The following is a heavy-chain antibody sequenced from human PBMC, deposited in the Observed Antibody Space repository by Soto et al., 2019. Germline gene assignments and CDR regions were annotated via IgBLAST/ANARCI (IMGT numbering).Heavy chain of an antibody. D-gene: IGHD1-26*01. CDR2: ISAYNGNT. Sequence: ASVKVSCKASGYTFTSYGISWVRQAPGQGLEWMGWISAYNGNTNYAQKLQGRVTMTTDTSTSTAYMELRSLRSDDTAVYYCASVRVGAVVRHDAFDIWGQGTMVTVSS. CDR3: ASVRVGAVVRHDAFDI. CDR1: GYTFTSYG. J-gene: IGHJ3*02. V-gene: IGHV1-18*01.